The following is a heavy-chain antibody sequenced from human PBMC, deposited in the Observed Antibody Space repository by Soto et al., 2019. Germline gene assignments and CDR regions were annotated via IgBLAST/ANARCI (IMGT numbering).Heavy chain of an antibody. CDR1: GGSISSYY. CDR3: ARDRAAMGY. Sequence: SETLSLTCTVSGGSISSYYWSWIRQPPGKGLEWIGYIYYSGSTNYNPSLKSRVTISVDTSKNQFSLKLSSVTAADTAVYYCARDRAAMGYWGQGTLVTVSS. V-gene: IGHV4-59*01. D-gene: IGHD2-2*01. CDR2: IYYSGST. J-gene: IGHJ4*02.